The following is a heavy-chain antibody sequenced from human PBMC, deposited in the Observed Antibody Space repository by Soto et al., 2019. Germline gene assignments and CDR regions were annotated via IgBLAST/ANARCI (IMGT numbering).Heavy chain of an antibody. V-gene: IGHV3-30*03. CDR3: ASCERFPRVGVDYYALDV. CDR2: MSFDGNHQ. D-gene: IGHD1-26*01. CDR1: GFTINRND. J-gene: IGHJ6*02. Sequence: GSLRLSCAASGFTINRNDMYWVRQAPGKGLEWVAVMSFDGNHQHYAASVKGRFTISRDNSKNTLSLEMNSLRRDDTAVYYCASCERFPRVGVDYYALDVWGQGTTVTVSS.